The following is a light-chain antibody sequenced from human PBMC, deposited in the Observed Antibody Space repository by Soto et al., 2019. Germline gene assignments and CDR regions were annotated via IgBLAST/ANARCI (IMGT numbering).Light chain of an antibody. CDR3: QQFYNYPRT. J-gene: IGKJ1*01. Sequence: DIQMTQSPSSLSASVGDSVTITCGASQSIKTYCAWYQQIPAKAPKHLIYDASTLRTGVPSRSSGSGSGRDDTLIISYRVSDDDVTDYCQQFYNYPRTFGQGTKVDIK. V-gene: IGKV1-5*01. CDR1: QSIKTY. CDR2: DAS.